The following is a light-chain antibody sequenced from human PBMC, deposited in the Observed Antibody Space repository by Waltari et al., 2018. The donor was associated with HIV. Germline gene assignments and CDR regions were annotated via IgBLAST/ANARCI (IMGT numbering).Light chain of an antibody. CDR1: GGNLASYY. J-gene: IGLJ2*01. CDR2: EDT. V-gene: IGLV6-57*04. CDR3: QSYYLNIVV. Sequence: NFILTQPHSVSESPGQTVTISCTRRGGNLASYYVQGYQQRPDSAPTTVIYEDTKRPSGVPDRFSGSIDSSSNAASLTISGLQTDDEADYYCQSYYLNIVVFGGGTKLTVL.